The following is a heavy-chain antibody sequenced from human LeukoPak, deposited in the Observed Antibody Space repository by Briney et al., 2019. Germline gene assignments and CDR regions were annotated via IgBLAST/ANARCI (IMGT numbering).Heavy chain of an antibody. J-gene: IGHJ5*02. V-gene: IGHV3-33*01. CDR2: IWYDGSNK. Sequence: GGSLRLSCAASGFTFSSYGMHWVRQAPGKGLEWVAVIWYDGSNKYYADSVKGRFTISRDNSKNTLYLQMNSLRAEATAVYYCARGVIVSDNWFDPWGQGTLVTVSS. CDR1: GFTFSSYG. CDR3: ARGVIVSDNWFDP. D-gene: IGHD5/OR15-5a*01.